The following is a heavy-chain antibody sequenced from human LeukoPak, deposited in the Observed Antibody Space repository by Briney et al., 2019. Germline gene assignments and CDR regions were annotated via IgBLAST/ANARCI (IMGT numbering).Heavy chain of an antibody. CDR1: GGSISSYY. CDR2: FYTSGST. D-gene: IGHD6-6*01. J-gene: IGHJ6*03. Sequence: SETLSLTCTVSGGSISSYYWSWIRQPAGKGLEWIGRFYTSGSTNYNPSLKSRVTISVDTSKNQFSLKLSSVTAADTAVYYCARDHSSSWYYYMDVWGKGTTVTVSS. V-gene: IGHV4-4*07. CDR3: ARDHSSSWYYYMDV.